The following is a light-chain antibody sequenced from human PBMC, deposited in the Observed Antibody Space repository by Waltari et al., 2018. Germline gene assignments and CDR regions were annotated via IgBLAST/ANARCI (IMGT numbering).Light chain of an antibody. Sequence: QSVLTQPPSVSGAPGQTVTISCTGSRSNIGAVYDVHWYQQVPGTAAKLLIFRNNNRPSGVPDRFSGSKSGTSASLAITGLRAEDEAYYYCQSYDSSLSGPVVFGGGTRLIVL. CDR1: RSNIGAVYD. V-gene: IGLV1-40*01. J-gene: IGLJ2*01. CDR2: RNN. CDR3: QSYDSSLSGPVV.